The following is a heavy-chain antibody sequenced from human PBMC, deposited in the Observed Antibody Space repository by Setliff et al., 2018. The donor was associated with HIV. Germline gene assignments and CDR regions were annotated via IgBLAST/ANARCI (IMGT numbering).Heavy chain of an antibody. J-gene: IGHJ3*02. CDR1: GYTFTGYY. CDR2: INPNGGGT. D-gene: IGHD2-15*01. V-gene: IGHV1-2*06. Sequence: VASVKVSCKASGYTFTGYYIHWVRQAPGQGLQWMGRINPNGGGTNYAQKFQGRVTMTRDTSISTAYMELSRLRSDDTAVYYCARGPIVVVVAAYDIWGRGTMVTVSS. CDR3: ARGPIVVVVAAYDI.